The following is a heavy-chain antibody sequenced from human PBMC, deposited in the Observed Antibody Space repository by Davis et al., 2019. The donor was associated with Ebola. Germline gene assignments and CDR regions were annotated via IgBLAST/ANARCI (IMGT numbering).Heavy chain of an antibody. CDR1: TFTLRGYG. J-gene: IGHJ4*02. D-gene: IGHD6-13*01. CDR2: ILNDGTSK. V-gene: IGHV3-30*02. Sequence: GESLKISCEASTFTLRGYGIHWVRQAPGKGLEWVALILNDGTSKFYADSVRGRFTISRDNYKNTAFLQMNSLRAEDTAVYYCAKDPNWYSNTWYPNGDYWGQGTLVTVSS. CDR3: AKDPNWYSNTWYPNGDY.